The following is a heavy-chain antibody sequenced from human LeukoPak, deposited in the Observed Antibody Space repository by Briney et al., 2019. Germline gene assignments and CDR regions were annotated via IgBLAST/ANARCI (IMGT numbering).Heavy chain of an antibody. CDR1: GGSISSGDYY. V-gene: IGHV4-30-4*08. D-gene: IGHD3-22*01. Sequence: SETLSLTCTVSGGSISSGDYYWSWIRQPPGKVLEWIGYIYYSGSTYYNPSLNSRVTVSVDTSKNQFSLKLSSVTAADTAVYYCARAPYYYYDCSGYPRISFDYWGQGTLVTVSS. J-gene: IGHJ4*02. CDR3: ARAPYYYYDCSGYPRISFDY. CDR2: IYYSGST.